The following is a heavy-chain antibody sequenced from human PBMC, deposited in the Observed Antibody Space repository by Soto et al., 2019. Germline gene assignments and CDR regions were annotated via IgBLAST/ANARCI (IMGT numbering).Heavy chain of an antibody. CDR1: GYSFTSYW. J-gene: IGHJ3*02. V-gene: IGHV5-51*01. CDR3: ARRSVYGGLSQSHAFDI. D-gene: IGHD4-17*01. Sequence: GEALKISCKGSGYSFTSYWIGWVRQMPGKGLEWMGIIYPGDSDTRYSPSFQGQVTISADKSISTAYLQWSSLKASDTAMYYCARRSVYGGLSQSHAFDIWGQGTMVTVSS. CDR2: IYPGDSDT.